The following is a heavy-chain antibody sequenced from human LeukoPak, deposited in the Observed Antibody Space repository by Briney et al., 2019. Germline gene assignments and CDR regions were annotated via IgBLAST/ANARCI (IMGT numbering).Heavy chain of an antibody. CDR2: INAGNGNT. CDR3: AVSDCSSTSCYYYYGMDV. V-gene: IGHV1-3*01. CDR1: GYTFTNYA. Sequence: WASVKVSCKASGYTFTNYAMHWVRQAPGQRLEWMGWINAGNGNTKYSQKFQGRVTITRDTSASTAYMELSSLRSEDTAVHYCAVSDCSSTSCYYYYGMDVWGQGTTVTVSS. D-gene: IGHD2-2*01. J-gene: IGHJ6*02.